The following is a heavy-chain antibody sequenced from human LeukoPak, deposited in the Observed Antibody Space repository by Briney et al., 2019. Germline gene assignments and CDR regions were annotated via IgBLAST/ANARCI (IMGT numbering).Heavy chain of an antibody. CDR2: ISYDGSNK. CDR1: GFTFSSYA. V-gene: IGHV3-30-3*01. CDR3: ARGLKSPAGVDY. J-gene: IGHJ4*02. D-gene: IGHD2-2*01. Sequence: GRSLRLSCAASGFTFSSYAMHWVRQAPGKGLEWVAVISYDGSNKYYADSVKGRFTISRDNAKNTLYLQMNSLRAEDTAVYYCARGLKSPAGVDYWGQGTLVTVSS.